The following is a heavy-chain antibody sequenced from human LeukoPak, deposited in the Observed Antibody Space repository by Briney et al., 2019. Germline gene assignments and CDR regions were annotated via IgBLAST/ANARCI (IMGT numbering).Heavy chain of an antibody. CDR1: DGSFSDFY. CDR3: AKGFLEWVPDS. D-gene: IGHD3-3*01. Sequence: PSQTLSLTCAVSDGSFSDFYWSWIRQPPGKGLEWIGEISHGGRTNYNPSLEGRVTISVDTSKNHFSLKLTSVSAADTAVYYYAKGFLEWVPDSWGQGTLVAVSS. V-gene: IGHV4-34*01. J-gene: IGHJ5*01. CDR2: ISHGGRT.